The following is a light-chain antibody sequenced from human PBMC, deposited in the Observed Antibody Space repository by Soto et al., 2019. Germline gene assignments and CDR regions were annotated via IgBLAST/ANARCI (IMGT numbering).Light chain of an antibody. CDR2: GAS. CDR1: QSVSSY. J-gene: IGKJ1*01. Sequence: EIVLTQSPATLSLSPGESATLSCRASQSVSSYLAWYQHKPGQAPRLLIYGASTRATGIPARFSGSGSGTEFTLTISSLQSEDFAFYYCHQYNNWPLTFGQGTKVDIK. CDR3: HQYNNWPLT. V-gene: IGKV3-15*01.